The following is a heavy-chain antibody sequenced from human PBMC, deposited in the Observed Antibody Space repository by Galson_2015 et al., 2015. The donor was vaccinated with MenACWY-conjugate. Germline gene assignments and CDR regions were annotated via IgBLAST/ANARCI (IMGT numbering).Heavy chain of an antibody. V-gene: IGHV4-39*01. CDR3: ARRSARLTLGAFDI. Sequence: SETLSLTCTVSGGSIRSSSYFWGWIRQPPGKGLEWIGTISYSGSTHYNPSLNNRVTVSADTSKNQFSLNVNSVTAADTALYYCARRSARLTLGAFDIWGQGTMVTVSS. J-gene: IGHJ3*02. CDR1: GGSIRSSSYF. D-gene: IGHD4-23*01. CDR2: ISYSGST.